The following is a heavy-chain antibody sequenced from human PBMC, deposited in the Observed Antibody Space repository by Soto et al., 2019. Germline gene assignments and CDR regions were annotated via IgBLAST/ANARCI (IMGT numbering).Heavy chain of an antibody. V-gene: IGHV3-23*01. CDR2: LTPSGGET. J-gene: IGHJ3*02. CDR3: AHPRGYGVFDAYDI. CDR1: GFTFSTYA. D-gene: IGHD4-17*01. Sequence: GGSLRLSCVASGFTFSTYAMSWVRQAPGKGLEWVSALTPSGGETYYADSVKGRFTISRDNSMNALYLQMSSLRIEDTAVYYCAHPRGYGVFDAYDIWGQGTMVTVSS.